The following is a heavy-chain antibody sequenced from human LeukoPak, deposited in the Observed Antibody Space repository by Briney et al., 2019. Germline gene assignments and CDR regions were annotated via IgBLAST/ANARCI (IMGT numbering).Heavy chain of an antibody. CDR2: IYYSGST. Sequence: TSETLSLTCTVSGGSISSSSYYWGWIRQPPGKGLEWIGSIYYSGSTYYNPSLKSRVTISVDTSKNQFSLKLSSVTAADTAVYYCARRVIIPTYFDYWGQGTLVTVSS. CDR3: ARRVIIPTYFDY. V-gene: IGHV4-39*01. D-gene: IGHD3-3*01. J-gene: IGHJ4*02. CDR1: GGSISSSSYY.